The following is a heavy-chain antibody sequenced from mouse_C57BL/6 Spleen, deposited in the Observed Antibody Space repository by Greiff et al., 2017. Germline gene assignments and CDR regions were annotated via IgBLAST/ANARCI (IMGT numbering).Heavy chain of an antibody. CDR2: INYDGSST. Sequence: EVKLVESEGGLVQPGSSMKLSCTASGFTFSDYYMAWVRQVPEKGLEWVANINYDGSSTYYLDSLKSRFIISRDNEKNILYLQMSSLKSEDTATYYCARAPPYYGSSHWYFDVWGTGTTVTVSS. CDR1: GFTFSDYY. CDR3: ARAPPYYGSSHWYFDV. V-gene: IGHV5-16*01. J-gene: IGHJ1*03. D-gene: IGHD1-1*01.